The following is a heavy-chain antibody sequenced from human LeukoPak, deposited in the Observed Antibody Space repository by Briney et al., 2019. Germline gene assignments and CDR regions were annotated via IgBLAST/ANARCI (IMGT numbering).Heavy chain of an antibody. V-gene: IGHV5-51*01. CDR1: GYSFTSYW. CDR2: IYPGDSDT. Sequence: GESLKISCKGSGYSFTSYWIGGVRQMPGKGLEGRGIIYPGDSDTRYSTYLQGQVTISADKSTSTASLQWSSLKASDTAMYYCARRGMYSSSWYSPDYWGQGTLVTVSS. J-gene: IGHJ4*02. CDR3: ARRGMYSSSWYSPDY. D-gene: IGHD6-13*01.